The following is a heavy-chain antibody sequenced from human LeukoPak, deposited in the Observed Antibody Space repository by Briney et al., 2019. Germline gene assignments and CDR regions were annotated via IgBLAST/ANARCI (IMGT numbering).Heavy chain of an antibody. Sequence: SETLSLTCTVSGGSTSIYYWNWIRQPPGKGLEWIGYIYNSGSSTIYNPSLKSRVTIPVDTSKNQFSLRLSSVTAADTAVYFCVRDRELTYWGQGTLVTVSS. CDR1: GGSTSIYY. J-gene: IGHJ4*02. CDR3: VRDRELTY. D-gene: IGHD3-10*01. CDR2: IYNSGSST. V-gene: IGHV4-59*01.